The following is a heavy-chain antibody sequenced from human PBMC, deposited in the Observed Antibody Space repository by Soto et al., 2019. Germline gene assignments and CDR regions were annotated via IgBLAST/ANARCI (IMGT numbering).Heavy chain of an antibody. CDR3: ARRRYYDSSGYYFDY. D-gene: IGHD3-22*01. CDR2: IYYSGST. Sequence: SETLSLTCTVSGGSISSSSYYWGWIRQPPGKGLEWIGSIYYSGSTYYNPYLKSRVTISVDTSKNQFSLKLSSVTAADTAVYYCARRRYYDSSGYYFDYWGQGTLVTVSS. CDR1: GGSISSSSYY. V-gene: IGHV4-39*01. J-gene: IGHJ4*02.